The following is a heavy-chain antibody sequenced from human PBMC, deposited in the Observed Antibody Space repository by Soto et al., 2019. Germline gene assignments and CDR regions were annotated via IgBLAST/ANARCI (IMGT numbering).Heavy chain of an antibody. J-gene: IGHJ3*02. CDR3: ASIRQWLVQGAFDI. Sequence: WASVKVSCKASGYTFTGYYMHWVRQAPGQGLEWMGWINPNSGGTNYAQKFQGRVTMTRDTSISTAYMELSRLRSDDTAVYYCASIRQWLVQGAFDIWGQGTMVTVSS. CDR1: GYTFTGYY. CDR2: INPNSGGT. V-gene: IGHV1-2*02. D-gene: IGHD6-19*01.